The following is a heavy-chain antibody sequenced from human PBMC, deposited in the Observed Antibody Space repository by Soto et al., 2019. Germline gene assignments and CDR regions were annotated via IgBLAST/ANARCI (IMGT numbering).Heavy chain of an antibody. Sequence: QLQLQESGPGLVKPSETLSLTCTVSGGSISSSSFYWGWVRQPPGKGLEWIGSVSPRGSTYYNPSRTSRVTISVDTSKNHFSLKLNSVTAADTAVYYCVSPYNFYFMDVWGKGTPVTVSS. CDR2: VSPRGST. CDR3: VSPYNFYFMDV. J-gene: IGHJ6*03. V-gene: IGHV4-39*02. CDR1: GGSISSSSFY. D-gene: IGHD3-16*01.